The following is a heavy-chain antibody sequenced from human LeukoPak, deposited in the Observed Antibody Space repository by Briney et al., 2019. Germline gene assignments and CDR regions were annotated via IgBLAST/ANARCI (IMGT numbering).Heavy chain of an antibody. D-gene: IGHD2-15*01. Sequence: GESLKISRKGPGYILNMYWIGWVRQMPAKSLECMGIIYPGDSDTRYSPSFQGQVTISADKSISTAYLQWSSLKASDTAMYYCARAWSCSGGSCYAEDWGQGTLVTVSS. V-gene: IGHV5-51*01. J-gene: IGHJ4*02. CDR3: ARAWSCSGGSCYAED. CDR1: GYILNMYW. CDR2: IYPGDSDT.